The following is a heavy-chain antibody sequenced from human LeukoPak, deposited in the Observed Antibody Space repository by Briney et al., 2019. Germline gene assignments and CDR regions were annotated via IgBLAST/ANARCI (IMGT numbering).Heavy chain of an antibody. D-gene: IGHD6-13*01. Sequence: SETLSLTCAVYGGSFTNYYWTWIRQSPGKGVEWIGEINHSGSTNYNPSLKSRVTISIDTSKSQFSLKLSSVTAADTAVYYCARETLSSSWYLSTLQAYYMDVWGKGTTVTVSS. J-gene: IGHJ6*03. V-gene: IGHV4-34*01. CDR1: GGSFTNYY. CDR2: INHSGST. CDR3: ARETLSSSWYLSTLQAYYMDV.